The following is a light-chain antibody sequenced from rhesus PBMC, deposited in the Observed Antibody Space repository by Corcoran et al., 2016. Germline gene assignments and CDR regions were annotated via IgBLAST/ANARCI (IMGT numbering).Light chain of an antibody. Sequence: DIQLTQSPSSLSASVGDRVTITCRASQGISSYLAWYQQKSGKAPKLLIYDVFNLQSGVPSRFSGSGSGTDFTLTISSLQSEDFATYYCPQYSSSPLTFGPGTKLDIK. V-gene: IGKV1-25*02. CDR1: QGISSY. J-gene: IGKJ3*01. CDR2: DVF. CDR3: PQYSSSPLT.